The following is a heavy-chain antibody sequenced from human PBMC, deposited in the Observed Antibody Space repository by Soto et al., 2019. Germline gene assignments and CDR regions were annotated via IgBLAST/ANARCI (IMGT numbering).Heavy chain of an antibody. CDR1: ADSISRGYQ. V-gene: IGHV4-38-2*02. D-gene: IGHD1-1*01. CDR3: ARDFFGTHYFDY. Sequence: TLSFTCGLYADSISRGYQLGWIRQPPGKGLEWIGDIYHSGTTSYNPSLKSRVTVSVDTSKNQISLNLTSVTAADTAIYYCARDFFGTHYFDYWGQRILVTVSS. CDR2: IYHSGTT. J-gene: IGHJ4*02.